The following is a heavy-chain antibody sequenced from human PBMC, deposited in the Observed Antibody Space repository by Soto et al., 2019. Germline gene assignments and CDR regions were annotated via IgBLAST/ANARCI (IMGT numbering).Heavy chain of an antibody. CDR1: GGSISSYY. Sequence: QVQLQESGPGLVKPSETLSLTCTVSGGSISSYYWSWIRQPPGKGLEWIGYIYYSGSTNYNPSLKSRVTTSVDTCKDQFSLKLSSVTAADTAVYYCARGGIIAAPDYWGQGTLVTVSS. D-gene: IGHD6-6*01. V-gene: IGHV4-59*01. J-gene: IGHJ4*02. CDR2: IYYSGST. CDR3: ARGGIIAAPDY.